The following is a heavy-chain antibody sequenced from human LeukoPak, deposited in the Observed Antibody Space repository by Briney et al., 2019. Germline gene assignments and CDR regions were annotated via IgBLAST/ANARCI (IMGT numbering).Heavy chain of an antibody. Sequence: ASVKVSCKASGYTFTSYGISWVRQAPGQGLEWMGWISAYNGNTNYAQKLQGRVTMTTDTSTSTAYMELRSLRSDDTAVYYCARDPLGGFGELSYDYWGQGTLVTVSS. V-gene: IGHV1-18*01. CDR1: GYTFTSYG. J-gene: IGHJ4*02. D-gene: IGHD3-10*01. CDR3: ARDPLGGFGELSYDY. CDR2: ISAYNGNT.